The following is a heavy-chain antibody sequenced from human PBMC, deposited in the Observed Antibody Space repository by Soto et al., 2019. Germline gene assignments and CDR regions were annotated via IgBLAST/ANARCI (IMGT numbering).Heavy chain of an antibody. V-gene: IGHV5-51*01. D-gene: IGHD5-18*01. CDR2: IYPGDSDT. J-gene: IGHJ4*02. Sequence: PGESLKISCNGSGYIFTSYWIGWVRQMPGKGLEWMGIIYPGDSDTRYSPSFQGQVTISADKSISTAYLQWSSLKASDTAMYYCARLRRGYSYGPTFDYWGQGTLVTVSS. CDR1: GYIFTSYW. CDR3: ARLRRGYSYGPTFDY.